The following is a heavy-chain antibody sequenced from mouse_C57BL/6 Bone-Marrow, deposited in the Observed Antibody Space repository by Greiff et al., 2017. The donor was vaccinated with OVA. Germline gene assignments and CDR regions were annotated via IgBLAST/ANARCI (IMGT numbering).Heavy chain of an antibody. CDR2: IDPSDSYT. CDR1: GYTLTSYW. Sequence: VKLQQPGAELVRPGTSVKLSCKASGYTLTSYWMHWVKQRPGQGLEWIGVIDPSDSYTNYNQKFKGKATLTVDTSSSTAYMQLSSLTSEDSAVYYCARFYYSNHYAMDYWGQGTSVTVSS. D-gene: IGHD2-5*01. CDR3: ARFYYSNHYAMDY. J-gene: IGHJ4*01. V-gene: IGHV1-59*01.